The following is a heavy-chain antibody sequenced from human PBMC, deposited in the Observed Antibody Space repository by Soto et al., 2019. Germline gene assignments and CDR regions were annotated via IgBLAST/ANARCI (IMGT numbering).Heavy chain of an antibody. CDR2: IYYSGST. Sequence: SETLSLTCTVSGGSISSYYWSWIRQPPGKGVEWIGYIYYSGSTNYNPSLKSRVTIPVDTSNNQFSLTLTSVTAADMAVYYCARHSVTYYDFDYWGQGTLVTVSS. V-gene: IGHV4-59*08. CDR3: ARHSVTYYDFDY. D-gene: IGHD1-26*01. J-gene: IGHJ4*02. CDR1: GGSISSYY.